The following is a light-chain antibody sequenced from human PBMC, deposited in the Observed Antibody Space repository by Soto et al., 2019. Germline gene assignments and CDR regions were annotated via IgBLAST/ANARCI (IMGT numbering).Light chain of an antibody. CDR2: AAS. Sequence: DIQMTQSPSSLSASVGDRVTITCRASQSISSYLNWYQQKPGKAPKXLIYAASSLQSGVPSRFSGSGSGTEFTITISSLQPDDCETYDGQHYNSYSEAFGQGTKVDIK. J-gene: IGKJ1*01. CDR3: QHYNSYSEA. V-gene: IGKV1-39*01. CDR1: QSISSY.